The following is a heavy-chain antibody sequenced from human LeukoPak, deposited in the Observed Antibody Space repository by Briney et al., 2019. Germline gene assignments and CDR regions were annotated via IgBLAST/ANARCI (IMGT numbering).Heavy chain of an antibody. V-gene: IGHV3-30*18. CDR2: ISSDGSNK. J-gene: IGHJ4*02. Sequence: GGSLRLSCAASGFTFSSYGMHWVRQAPGKGLEWVAIISSDGSNKFYTDSVKGRFTVSRDNSKNTLYMQMNSLRIEDTAVYYCAKDITTGQQYFDHWGQGTLVTVSS. CDR3: AKDITTGQQYFDH. CDR1: GFTFSSYG. D-gene: IGHD1-1*01.